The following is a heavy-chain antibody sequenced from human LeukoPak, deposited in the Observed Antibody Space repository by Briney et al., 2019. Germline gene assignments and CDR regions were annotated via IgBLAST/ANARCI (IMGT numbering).Heavy chain of an antibody. V-gene: IGHV3-7*01. D-gene: IGHD1-7*01. J-gene: IGHJ4*02. Sequence: GGSLRLSCAASGFTFSSYWMSWVRPAPGKGLEWVANIKQDGSEKYYVDSVKGRFTISRDNAKNSLYLQMNSLRAEDTAVYYCARGRGDWNYVRYFDYWGQGTLVTVSS. CDR3: ARGRGDWNYVRYFDY. CDR2: IKQDGSEK. CDR1: GFTFSSYW.